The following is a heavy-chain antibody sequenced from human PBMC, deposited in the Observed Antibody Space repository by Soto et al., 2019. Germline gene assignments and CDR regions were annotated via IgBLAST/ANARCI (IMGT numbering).Heavy chain of an antibody. CDR2: MYYSGYT. V-gene: IGHV4-59*08. D-gene: IGHD2-2*03. J-gene: IGHJ5*02. CDR3: ARHVGYCSTTNCYSWFDP. CDR1: GGSITSYY. Sequence: ASETLSLTCTVSGGSITSYYWSWIRQPPGKGLEWIGFMYYSGYTKYNPSLKSRVTISVDTSKSQFSLKLTSVTAADTAVYYCARHVGYCSTTNCYSWFDPWGQRTLVTVSS.